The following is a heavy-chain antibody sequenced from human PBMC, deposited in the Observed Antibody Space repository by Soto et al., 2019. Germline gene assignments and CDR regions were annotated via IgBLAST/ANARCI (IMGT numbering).Heavy chain of an antibody. J-gene: IGHJ4*02. CDR2: IWYDGSNK. V-gene: IGHV3-33*01. D-gene: IGHD3-16*01. CDR1: GFTFDAYV. Sequence: AAGSLRLSCAVSGFTFDAYVMHWVRQAPGRGLEWVALIWYDGSNKYYADSVKGRFTISRDNSKNTLYLQMNSLRAEDTAVYYCARGARDFDYWGQGTLVTVSS. CDR3: ARGARDFDY.